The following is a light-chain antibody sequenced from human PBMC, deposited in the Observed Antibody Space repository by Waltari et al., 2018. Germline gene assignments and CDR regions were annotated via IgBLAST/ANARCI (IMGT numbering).Light chain of an antibody. CDR1: QSVGKY. CDR3: QKYVNLPAT. J-gene: IGKJ1*01. CDR2: DAS. V-gene: IGKV3-20*01. Sequence: EIVLTRSPGTLSLSPGQRATLSCRASQSVGKYLAWYQQKPGQAPRLLIYDASTRATGIPDRFSGSGSGTDFSLTISRLEPEDFAVYYCQKYVNLPATFGQGTKVEIK.